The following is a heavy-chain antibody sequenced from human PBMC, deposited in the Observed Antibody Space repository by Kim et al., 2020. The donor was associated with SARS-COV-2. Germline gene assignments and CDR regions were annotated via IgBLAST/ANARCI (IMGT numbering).Heavy chain of an antibody. V-gene: IGHV3-48*03. CDR2: ISGSGRTI. J-gene: IGHJ3*02. CDR3: AREIRVTPDAFDI. D-gene: IGHD2-21*02. Sequence: GGSLRLSCAASGFTLSTFEMSWVRQAPGKGLEWISYISGSGRTINYADSVKGRFTMSRDSAKNSLFLQMNSLRPEDTAVYYCAREIRVTPDAFDIWGQGTLVPVSS. CDR1: GFTLSTFE.